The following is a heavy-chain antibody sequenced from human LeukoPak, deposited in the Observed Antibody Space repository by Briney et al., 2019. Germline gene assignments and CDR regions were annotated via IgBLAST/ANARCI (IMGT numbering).Heavy chain of an antibody. Sequence: SGPTLVNPTQTLTLTCTFSGFSLSTSGVGVGWIRQPPGKALEWLALIYWDDDKRYSPSLKSRLTITKDTSKNQVVLTMTNMDPVDTATYYCAHRPRGYSYGKVGPSNTNNWFDPWGQGTLVTVSS. J-gene: IGHJ5*02. D-gene: IGHD5-18*01. CDR1: GFSLSTSGVG. CDR2: IYWDDDK. CDR3: AHRPRGYSYGKVGPSNTNNWFDP. V-gene: IGHV2-5*02.